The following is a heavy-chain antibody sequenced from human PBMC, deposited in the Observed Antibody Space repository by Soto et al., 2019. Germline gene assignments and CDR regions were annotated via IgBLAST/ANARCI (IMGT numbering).Heavy chain of an antibody. J-gene: IGHJ4*02. CDR1: GFTFSTYT. Sequence: EVQLVESGGGLVKPGGSLRLSCSASGFTFSTYTMNWVRQAPGKGLEWVSSISLSSTYIYYADLVKGRFTISRDNAKNSLYLQMNRLRPEDTAVYYCARVDYGSGSWYDYWGQGTLVTVSS. D-gene: IGHD3-10*01. V-gene: IGHV3-21*01. CDR2: ISLSSTYI. CDR3: ARVDYGSGSWYDY.